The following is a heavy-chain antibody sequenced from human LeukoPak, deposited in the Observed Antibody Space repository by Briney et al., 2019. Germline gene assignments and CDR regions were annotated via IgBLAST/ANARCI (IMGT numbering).Heavy chain of an antibody. D-gene: IGHD3-22*01. CDR1: GYTFTSYG. Sequence: GASVKVSCKASGYTFTSYGISWVRQAPGQGLEWMGWISAYNGNTNYAQKLQGRVTMTTDTSTSTAYMELRSLRSDDTAVYYCAREAEGYYYDSSGILGDYWGQGTLVTVSS. V-gene: IGHV1-18*01. CDR2: ISAYNGNT. J-gene: IGHJ4*02. CDR3: AREAEGYYYDSSGILGDY.